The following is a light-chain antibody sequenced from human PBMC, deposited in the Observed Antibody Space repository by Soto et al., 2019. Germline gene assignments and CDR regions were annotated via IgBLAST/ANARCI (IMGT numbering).Light chain of an antibody. V-gene: IGLV2-8*01. CDR3: SSYAGSNRIYV. J-gene: IGLJ1*01. Sequence: QSALTQPPSASGSPGQSLTISCTGTSSDVGGYDSVSWYQLRPGKAPKLVIHDVSKRPSGVPDRFSGSKSGNTASLTVSGLQAEDEADYYCSSYAGSNRIYVFGTGTKVTVL. CDR1: SSDVGGYDS. CDR2: DVS.